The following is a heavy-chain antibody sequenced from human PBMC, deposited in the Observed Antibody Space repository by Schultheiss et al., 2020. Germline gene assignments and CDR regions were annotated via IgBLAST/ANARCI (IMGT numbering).Heavy chain of an antibody. J-gene: IGHJ4*02. CDR3: ARAEYCSSTSCYALPLFDY. CDR1: GGSISSYY. CDR2: IYTSGST. Sequence: SATLSLTCTVSGGSISSYYWSWIRQPAGKGLEWIGRIYTSGSTNYNPSLKSRVTMSVDTSKNQFSLKLSSVTAEDTAVYYCARAEYCSSTSCYALPLFDYWGQGTLVTVSS. V-gene: IGHV4-4*07. D-gene: IGHD2-2*01.